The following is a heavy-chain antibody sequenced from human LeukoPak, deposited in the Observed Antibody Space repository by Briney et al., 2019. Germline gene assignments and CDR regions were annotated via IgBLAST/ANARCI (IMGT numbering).Heavy chain of an antibody. J-gene: IGHJ6*03. V-gene: IGHV3-23*01. D-gene: IGHD3-10*01. CDR2: ITGNGGTT. Sequence: GGTQRLSCAASGFTFSNYGMNWVRQAPGKGLEWVSGITGNGGTTYYADSVKGRFTISRDNAKNSLYLQMNSLRAEDTAVYYCARGFGDPLDHYYYMDVWGKGTTVTISS. CDR1: GFTFSNYG. CDR3: ARGFGDPLDHYYYMDV.